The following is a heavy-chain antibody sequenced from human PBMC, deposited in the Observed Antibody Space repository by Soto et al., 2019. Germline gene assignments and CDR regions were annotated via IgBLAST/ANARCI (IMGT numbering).Heavy chain of an antibody. V-gene: IGHV1-18*04. CDR2: ISAYNGNT. J-gene: IGHJ6*02. CDR3: ARQQDYYGSTGYYGTDV. Sequence: ASVNVSCKASGYTFTSYGISWVRQVPGQGLEWMGWISAYNGNTNYAQKLQGRVTMTTDTSTSTAYMELRSLRSDDTAVYYCARQQDYYGSTGYYGTDVWGQGTTVTVSS. D-gene: IGHD3-10*01. CDR1: GYTFTSYG.